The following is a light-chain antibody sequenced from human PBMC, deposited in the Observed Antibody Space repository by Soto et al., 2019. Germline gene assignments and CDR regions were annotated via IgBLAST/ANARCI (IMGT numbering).Light chain of an antibody. V-gene: IGLV2-14*01. CDR3: TLYIRSTTV. CDR1: GSDVGTYNY. CDR2: EVS. J-gene: IGLJ2*01. Sequence: QSALTQPASVSGSPGQSITISCTGTGSDVGTYNYVSWYQHHPGKAPKLMISEVSNRPSGVSDRFSGSKSGNTASLTISGLQAEDEADYYCTLYIRSTTVFGGGTKLTLL.